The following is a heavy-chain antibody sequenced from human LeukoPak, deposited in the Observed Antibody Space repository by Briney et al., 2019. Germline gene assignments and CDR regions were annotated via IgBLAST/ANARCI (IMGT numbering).Heavy chain of an antibody. J-gene: IGHJ4*02. V-gene: IGHV3-30*03. Sequence: PGGSLRLSCAASGFTFSNYGMHWVRQAPGKGLEWVAVISYDGSHIYYADFVKGRFIISRDNAKNSLYLQMNSLRAKDTAVYYCAREHIAAAGTTAFDYWGQGTLVTVSS. CDR2: ISYDGSHI. CDR1: GFTFSNYG. CDR3: AREHIAAAGTTAFDY. D-gene: IGHD6-13*01.